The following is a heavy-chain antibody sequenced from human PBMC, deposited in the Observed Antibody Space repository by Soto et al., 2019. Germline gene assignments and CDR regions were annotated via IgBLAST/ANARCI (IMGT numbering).Heavy chain of an antibody. CDR3: ARGGGDWYLNY. D-gene: IGHD2-21*02. V-gene: IGHV4-39*07. CDR2: INHSGST. J-gene: IGHJ4*02. Sequence: TLEILSLTCTVSGGSIISSSYCWVWIRQPPGKGLEWIGKINHSGSTNYNPSLKSRLTISVDTSKNQFSLKLSSVTAADTAVYYCARGGGDWYLNYWAQGTLVTVSS. CDR1: GGSIISSSYC.